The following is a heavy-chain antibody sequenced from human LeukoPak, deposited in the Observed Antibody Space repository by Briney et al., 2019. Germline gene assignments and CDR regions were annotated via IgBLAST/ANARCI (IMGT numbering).Heavy chain of an antibody. CDR2: IYYSGST. Sequence: SETLSLTCTVSGGSISTYYWSWIRQPPGKGLEWIGYIYYSGSTNYNPSLKSRVTISVDTSKNQFSLKLSSVTAADTAVYYCARHQWLHYDALDVWGQGTMVTVSS. CDR1: GGSISTYY. J-gene: IGHJ3*01. D-gene: IGHD3-22*01. CDR3: ARHQWLHYDALDV. V-gene: IGHV4-59*08.